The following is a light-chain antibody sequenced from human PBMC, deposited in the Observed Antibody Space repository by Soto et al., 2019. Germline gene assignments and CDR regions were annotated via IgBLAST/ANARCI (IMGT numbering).Light chain of an antibody. V-gene: IGLV2-14*01. J-gene: IGLJ1*01. CDR1: SSDVGTYNY. CDR2: EVS. CDR3: DSYTSSSTHG. Sequence: QSALTQPASVSGSPGQSITISCTGTSSDVGTYNYVSWYQQHPGKAPKLMIYEVSNRPSGVSNRFSGSKSGNTASLTITGLQAVDEADYYCDSYTSSSTHGFGTGTKLTFL.